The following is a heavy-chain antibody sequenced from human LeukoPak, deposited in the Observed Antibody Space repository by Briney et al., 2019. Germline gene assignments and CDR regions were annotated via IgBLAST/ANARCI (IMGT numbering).Heavy chain of an antibody. CDR3: ARQELYRDY. CDR2: IYYSGST. D-gene: IGHD2-2*01. J-gene: IGHJ4*02. Sequence: SETLSLTCTVSGGSISSSNYCWGWIRQPPGQELEWIGSIYYSGSTFYNPSLKSRVTISVDTSKNQLSLKLSSVTAADTAVYYCARQELYRDYWGQGTLVTVSS. V-gene: IGHV4-39*01. CDR1: GGSISSSNYC.